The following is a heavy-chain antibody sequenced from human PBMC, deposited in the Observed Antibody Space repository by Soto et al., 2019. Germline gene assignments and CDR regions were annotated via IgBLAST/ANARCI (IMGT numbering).Heavy chain of an antibody. CDR3: ARPPSSSSWYIYDAFDI. J-gene: IGHJ3*02. CDR1: GFTFSSYA. V-gene: IGHV3-30-3*01. Sequence: GGSLRLSCAASGFTFSSYAMHWVRQAPGKGLEWVAVISYDGSNKYYADSVKGRFTISRDNSKNTLYLQMNSLRAEDTAVYYCARPPSSSSWYIYDAFDIWGQGTMVTVSS. D-gene: IGHD6-13*01. CDR2: ISYDGSNK.